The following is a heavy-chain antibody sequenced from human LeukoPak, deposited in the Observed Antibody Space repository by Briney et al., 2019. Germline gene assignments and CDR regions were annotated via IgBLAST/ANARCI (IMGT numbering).Heavy chain of an antibody. CDR3: ATEVTD. V-gene: IGHV1-2*02. J-gene: IGHJ4*02. CDR1: GYTFSGYY. D-gene: IGHD5-18*01. CDR2: INPNSGGT. Sequence: ASVKVSCTASGYTFSGYYMHWVRQAPGQGLEWMGWINPNSGGTEYAQKFQGRVTMTRDTSISTAYMELSRLRSDDTAVYYCATEVTDWGQGTLVTVSS.